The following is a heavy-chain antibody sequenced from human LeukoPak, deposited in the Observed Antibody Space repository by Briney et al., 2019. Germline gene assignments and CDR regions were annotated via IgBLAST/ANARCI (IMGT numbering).Heavy chain of an antibody. CDR1: GFTFSSYA. CDR3: AKDTSIGKYCTNGVCSPFDY. Sequence: GASLRLSCAVAGFTFSSYATSSARHPPRQGLEWVSVISDSGDYTSYADSVRGRFTISRDNSRNTLYLQMISLRPEDTAVYYCAKDTSIGKYCTNGVCSPFDYWGQGTLVTVSS. D-gene: IGHD2-8*01. CDR2: ISDSGDYT. J-gene: IGHJ4*02. V-gene: IGHV3-23*01.